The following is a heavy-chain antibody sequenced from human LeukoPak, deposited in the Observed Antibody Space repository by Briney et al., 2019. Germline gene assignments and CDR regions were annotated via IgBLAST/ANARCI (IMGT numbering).Heavy chain of an antibody. D-gene: IGHD6-25*01. Sequence: GGSLRLSCAASGFTFSSYAMSRVRQAPGKGLEWVSAISGSGGSTYYADSVKGRFTISRDNSKNTLYLQMNSLRAEDTAVYYCAKGSEEDYYYYGMDVWGKGTTVTVSS. CDR2: ISGSGGST. V-gene: IGHV3-23*01. CDR3: AKGSEEDYYYYGMDV. CDR1: GFTFSSYA. J-gene: IGHJ6*04.